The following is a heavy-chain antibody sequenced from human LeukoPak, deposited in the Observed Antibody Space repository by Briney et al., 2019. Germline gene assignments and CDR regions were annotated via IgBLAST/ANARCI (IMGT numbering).Heavy chain of an antibody. Sequence: PSETLSLTCSVSSGSISSSSYYWVWIRQPPGKGLVWLGSIYNTGTTYTNPSLKSRVTISLDTSKNEFSLKLTSVTAADTAVYYCAKSSVTGVPAMYNWFDPWGQGTLVTVSS. J-gene: IGHJ5*02. CDR2: IYNTGTT. CDR3: AKSSVTGVPAMYNWFDP. D-gene: IGHD6-19*01. V-gene: IGHV4-39*07. CDR1: SGSISSSSYY.